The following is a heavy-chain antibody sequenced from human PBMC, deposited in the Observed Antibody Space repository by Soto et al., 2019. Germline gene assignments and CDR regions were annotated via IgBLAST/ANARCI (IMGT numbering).Heavy chain of an antibody. Sequence: SVKVSCKASGCTFSSYAISWGRQAPGQGLEWMGGIIPIFGTANYAKKFQGRVAITADESTSTAYMELSSLSSEDTAVYYCARTPQLLAYYCYYYCMDVWGQGTTVTVSS. CDR1: GCTFSSYA. CDR3: ARTPQLLAYYCYYYCMDV. D-gene: IGHD1-26*01. J-gene: IGHJ6*02. V-gene: IGHV1-69*13. CDR2: IIPIFGTA.